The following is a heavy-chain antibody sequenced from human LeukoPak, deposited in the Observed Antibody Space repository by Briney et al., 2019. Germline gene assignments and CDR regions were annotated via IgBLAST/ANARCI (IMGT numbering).Heavy chain of an antibody. V-gene: IGHV3-30*02. CDR1: GFTFSSYG. D-gene: IGHD6-19*01. J-gene: IGHJ4*02. CDR2: IRYDGSNK. CDR3: ARNGYTSGWYRN. Sequence: GGSLRLSCAASGFTFSSYGMHWVRQAPGKGLEWVAFIRYDGSNKYYADSVKGRFTISRDNSKSTLYLQMNSLRAEDTAVYYCARNGYTSGWYRNWGQGTLVTVSS.